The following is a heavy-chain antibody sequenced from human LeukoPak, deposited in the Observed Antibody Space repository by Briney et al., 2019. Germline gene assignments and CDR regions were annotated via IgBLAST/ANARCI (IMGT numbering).Heavy chain of an antibody. D-gene: IGHD4/OR15-4a*01. Sequence: ASVKVSCKASGGTFSSYAIGWVRQAPGQGLEWMGRIIPILGIANYAQKFQGRVTITADKSTSTAYMELSSLRSEDAAVYYCARGSGADDYWGQGTLVTVSS. CDR1: GGTFSSYA. J-gene: IGHJ4*02. CDR2: IIPILGIA. CDR3: ARGSGADDY. V-gene: IGHV1-69*04.